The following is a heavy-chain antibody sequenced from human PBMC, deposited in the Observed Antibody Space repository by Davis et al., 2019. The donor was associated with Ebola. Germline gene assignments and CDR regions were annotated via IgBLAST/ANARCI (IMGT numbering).Heavy chain of an antibody. J-gene: IGHJ5*02. CDR1: GGSISSYY. Sequence: SETLSLTCTVSGGSISSYYWSWIRQPPGKGLEWIGYIYYSGSTNYNPSLKSRVTISVDTSKNQFSLKLSSVTAADTAVYYCARGHVDSSGWFDPWGQGTLVTVSS. V-gene: IGHV4-59*12. CDR3: ARGHVDSSGWFDP. D-gene: IGHD6-25*01. CDR2: IYYSGST.